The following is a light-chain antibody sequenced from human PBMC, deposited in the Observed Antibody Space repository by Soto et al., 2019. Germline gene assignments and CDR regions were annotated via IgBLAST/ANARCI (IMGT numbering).Light chain of an antibody. CDR1: NSNIGAGYD. J-gene: IGLJ3*02. CDR3: QSYDSSLSGSRV. Sequence: QSVLTQPPSVSGAPGQRVSISCTGSNSNIGAGYDVNWYQQLPGTAPKLLIYATIDRPSGVPDRFSGSKSGASAFLVITGLQAEDEADYYCQSYDSSLSGSRVFGGGTKLTVL. CDR2: ATI. V-gene: IGLV1-40*01.